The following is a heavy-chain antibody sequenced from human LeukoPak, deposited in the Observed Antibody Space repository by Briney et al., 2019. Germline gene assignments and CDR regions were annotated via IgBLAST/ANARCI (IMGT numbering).Heavy chain of an antibody. CDR2: IYSDNT. Sequence: GGSLRLSCTVSGFTVSSNSMSWVRQAPGKGLEWVSFIYSDNTHYSDSVKGRFTISRDNAKNSLYLQMNSLRAEDTAVYYCARSKAWLSHYYYMDVWGKGTTVTISS. CDR3: ARSKAWLSHYYYMDV. J-gene: IGHJ6*03. D-gene: IGHD3-9*01. V-gene: IGHV3-53*01. CDR1: GFTVSSNS.